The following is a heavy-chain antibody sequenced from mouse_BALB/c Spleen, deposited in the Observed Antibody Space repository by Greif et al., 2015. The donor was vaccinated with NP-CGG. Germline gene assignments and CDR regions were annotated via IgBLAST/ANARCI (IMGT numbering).Heavy chain of an antibody. D-gene: IGHD2-3*01. CDR1: GFTFSSYT. CDR3: TREGGDGYYERVFDY. Sequence: EVQGVESGGGLVKPGGSLKLSCAASGFTFSSYTMSWVRQTPEKRLEWVATISSGGSYTYYPDSVKGRFTVSRDNAKNTLYLQMSSLKSEDTAMYYCTREGGDGYYERVFDYWGQGTTLTVSS. CDR2: ISSGGSYT. V-gene: IGHV5-6-4*01. J-gene: IGHJ2*01.